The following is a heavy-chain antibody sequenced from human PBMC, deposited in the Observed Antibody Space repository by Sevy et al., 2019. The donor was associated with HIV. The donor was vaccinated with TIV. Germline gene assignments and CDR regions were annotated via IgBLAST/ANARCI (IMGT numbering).Heavy chain of an antibody. CDR3: ARGSCIGSSCHPGYHGMDV. Sequence: GGSLRLSCAASGFTFSGYNMHWVRQAPGKGLEWVSSISTSSTYIYQADSVKGRFTISRDNSQNSVFLQMNSLRAEDTALYYCARGSCIGSSCHPGYHGMDVWGQGTTVTVSS. D-gene: IGHD2-15*01. CDR1: GFTFSGYN. CDR2: ISTSSTYI. J-gene: IGHJ6*02. V-gene: IGHV3-21*01.